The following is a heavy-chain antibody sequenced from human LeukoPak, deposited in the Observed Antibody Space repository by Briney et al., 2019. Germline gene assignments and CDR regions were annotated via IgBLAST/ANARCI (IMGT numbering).Heavy chain of an antibody. CDR1: GGSISGYY. CDR3: ARGYDSTPSYYFDY. D-gene: IGHD3-22*01. V-gene: IGHV4-59*01. Sequence: SETLSLTCTVSGGSISGYYWSWIRQPPGKGLEWIGYIYYSGSTNYNPSLKSRVTISVDTSKNQFSLKLSSVTAADTAVYYCARGYDSTPSYYFDYWGQGTLVTVSS. J-gene: IGHJ4*02. CDR2: IYYSGST.